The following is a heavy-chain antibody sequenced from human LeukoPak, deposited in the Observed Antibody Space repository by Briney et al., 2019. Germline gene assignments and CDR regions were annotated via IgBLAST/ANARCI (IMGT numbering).Heavy chain of an antibody. J-gene: IGHJ5*02. Sequence: SETLSLTCAVYGGSFSGYYWSWIRQPPGKGLEWIGEINHSGSTNYNPSLKSRVTISVDTSKNQFSLKLSSVTAADTAVYYCARGVQLWLNWFDPWGQGTLVAVSS. D-gene: IGHD5-18*01. CDR2: INHSGST. CDR3: ARGVQLWLNWFDP. CDR1: GGSFSGYY. V-gene: IGHV4-34*01.